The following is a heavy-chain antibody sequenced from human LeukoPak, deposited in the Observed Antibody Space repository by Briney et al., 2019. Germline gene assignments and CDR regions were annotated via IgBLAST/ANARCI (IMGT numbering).Heavy chain of an antibody. CDR2: INHSGTT. Sequence: SDTLSLTCAVYLESFRTYYWNWVRQSPGKGLEWIGEINHSGTTNYEPSLKSRVTMSVDTSKNQFSLKVSSVTAADTAVYYCARDWSGSANWFDPWGQGTLVIVSS. D-gene: IGHD1-26*01. CDR1: LESFRTYY. J-gene: IGHJ5*02. CDR3: ARDWSGSANWFDP. V-gene: IGHV4-34*10.